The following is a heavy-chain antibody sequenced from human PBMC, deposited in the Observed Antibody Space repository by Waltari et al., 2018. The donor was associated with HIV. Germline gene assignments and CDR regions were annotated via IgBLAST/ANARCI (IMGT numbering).Heavy chain of an antibody. V-gene: IGHV3-9*01. CDR1: GFTFADYA. Sequence: EVQLVESGGGLVQHGRSMRLSCAASGFTFADYAMHWVRQAPGKGLEWVSGISWNSGSIGYADSVKGRFTISRDNAKNSLYLQMNSLRAEDTALYYCAKEGGRAWGQGTMVTVSS. CDR2: ISWNSGSI. J-gene: IGHJ3*01. CDR3: AKEGGRA.